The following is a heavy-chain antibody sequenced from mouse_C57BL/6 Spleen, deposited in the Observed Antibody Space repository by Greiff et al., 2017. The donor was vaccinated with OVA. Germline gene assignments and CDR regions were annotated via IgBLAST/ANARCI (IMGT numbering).Heavy chain of an antibody. CDR2: IYPGDGDT. CDR3: ARSPYYYGRAPGAMDY. J-gene: IGHJ4*01. V-gene: IGHV1-82*01. CDR1: GYAFSSSW. Sequence: QVQLQQSGPELVKPGASVKISCKASGYAFSSSWMNWVKQRPGKGLEWIGRIYPGDGDTNYNGKFKGKATLTADKSSSTAYMQLSSLTSEDSAVYFCARSPYYYGRAPGAMDYWGQGTSVTVSS. D-gene: IGHD1-1*01.